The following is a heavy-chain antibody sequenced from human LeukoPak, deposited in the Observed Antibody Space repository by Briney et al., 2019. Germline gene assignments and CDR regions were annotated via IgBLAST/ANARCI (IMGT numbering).Heavy chain of an antibody. CDR2: ISGSGLNT. V-gene: IGHV3-23*01. CDR3: SKVISDY. Sequence: PGGSLRLSCAASGFTFSSYAMSWVRQAPGKGLEWVSAISGSGLNTYYADSVKGLFTISRDNSKNTLYLQINNLRAEGTAIYYCSKVISDYWGQGTLVTVSS. CDR1: GFTFSSYA. J-gene: IGHJ4*02.